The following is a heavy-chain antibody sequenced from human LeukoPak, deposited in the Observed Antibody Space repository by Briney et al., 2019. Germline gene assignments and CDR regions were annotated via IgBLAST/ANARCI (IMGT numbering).Heavy chain of an antibody. D-gene: IGHD3-10*01. V-gene: IGHV4-61*01. J-gene: IGHJ5*02. CDR2: IYYSGST. CDR1: GYSISSGYY. Sequence: SETLSLTCTVSGYSISSGYYWGWIRQPPGKGLEWIGYIYYSGSTNYNPSLKSRVTISVDTSKNQFSLKLSSVTAADAAVYYCARATVFRGGWFDPWGQGALVTVSS. CDR3: ARATVFRGGWFDP.